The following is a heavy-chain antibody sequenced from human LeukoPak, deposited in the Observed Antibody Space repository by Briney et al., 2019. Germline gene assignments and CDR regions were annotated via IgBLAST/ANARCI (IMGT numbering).Heavy chain of an antibody. CDR1: GYSFTGYY. V-gene: IGHV1-2*02. J-gene: IGHJ4*02. CDR3: ARGMYGSGSYSAH. Sequence: ASVKVSCETTGYSFTGYYMHWVRQAPGQGFEWMGSIDPDSGDTKIAEKFKGRVTMTRDTSSSTAYMEVMSLRSDDTGVYYCARGMYGSGSYSAHWGQGSLVIVSS. D-gene: IGHD3-10*01. CDR2: IDPDSGDT.